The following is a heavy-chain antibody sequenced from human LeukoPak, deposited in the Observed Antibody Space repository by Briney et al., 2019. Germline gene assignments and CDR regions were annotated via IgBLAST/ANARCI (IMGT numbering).Heavy chain of an antibody. CDR2: INTDGSST. D-gene: IGHD7-27*01. CDR3: AREITTNGGRYFDY. V-gene: IGHV3-74*01. J-gene: IGHJ4*02. Sequence: PGGSLRLSCAASGFTFSSYWMHWVRQAPGKGLVWVSRINTDGSSTNYADSVKGRFTMSRDNAKSTLYLQMNSLRAEDTAVYSCAREITTNGGRYFDYWGQGTLVTVSS. CDR1: GFTFSSYW.